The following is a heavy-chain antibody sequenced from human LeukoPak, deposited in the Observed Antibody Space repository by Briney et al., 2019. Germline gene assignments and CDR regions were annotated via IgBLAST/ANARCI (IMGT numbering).Heavy chain of an antibody. V-gene: IGHV4-30-4*01. CDR1: GGSISSGDYY. CDR3: ARGVGNYYYYYGMDV. CDR2: IYYSGST. D-gene: IGHD2-8*01. J-gene: IGHJ6*04. Sequence: SETLSLTCTVSGGSISSGDYYWSWIRQPPGEGLEWIGYIYYSGSTYYNPSLKSRVTISVDTSKNQFSLKLSSVTAADTAVYYGARGVGNYYYYYGMDVWGKGTTVTVSS.